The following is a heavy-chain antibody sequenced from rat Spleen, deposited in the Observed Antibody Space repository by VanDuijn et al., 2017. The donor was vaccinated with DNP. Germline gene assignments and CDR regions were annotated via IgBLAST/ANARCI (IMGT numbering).Heavy chain of an antibody. V-gene: IGHV5-7*01. Sequence: EVQLVESGGGPVQPGRSLKLSCAASGFTFSDYYMAWVRQAPTKGLEWVATISYDGSSTYYSDTVKGRFSISRDNAKSTLYLQVNSLRSEDTATYYCTSNPHIRTAAPFDYWGQGVMVTVSS. CDR3: TSNPHIRTAAPFDY. CDR2: ISYDGSST. CDR1: GFTFSDYY. D-gene: IGHD3-8*01. J-gene: IGHJ2*01.